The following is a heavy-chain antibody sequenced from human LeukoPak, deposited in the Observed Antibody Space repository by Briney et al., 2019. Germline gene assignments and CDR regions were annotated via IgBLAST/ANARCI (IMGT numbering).Heavy chain of an antibody. CDR2: INHSGST. D-gene: IGHD3-10*01. V-gene: IGHV4-34*01. Sequence: PSETLSLTCAVYGGSFSGYYWSWIRQPPGKGLEWIGEINHSGSTNYNPSLKSRVTISVDTSKNQFSLKLSSVTAADTAVYYCARARRYYGSGSYYNPTEIYYFDYWGQGTLVTVSS. CDR3: ARARRYYGSGSYYNPTEIYYFDY. J-gene: IGHJ4*02. CDR1: GGSFSGYY.